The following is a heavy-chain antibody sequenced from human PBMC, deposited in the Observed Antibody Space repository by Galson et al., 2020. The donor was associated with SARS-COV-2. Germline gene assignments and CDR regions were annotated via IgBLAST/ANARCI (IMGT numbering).Heavy chain of an antibody. Sequence: TGGSLRLSCAASGFTFSSYALHWVRQAPGKGLEWVAAISYDGSNKYYADSVKGRFTISRDNSKNTLYLQMNSLRAEDTAVYYCARDPTRPSMTTVTPTGWFDPWGQGTLVTVSS. CDR3: ARDPTRPSMTTVTPTGWFDP. D-gene: IGHD4-17*01. CDR2: ISYDGSNK. V-gene: IGHV3-30-3*01. J-gene: IGHJ5*02. CDR1: GFTFSSYA.